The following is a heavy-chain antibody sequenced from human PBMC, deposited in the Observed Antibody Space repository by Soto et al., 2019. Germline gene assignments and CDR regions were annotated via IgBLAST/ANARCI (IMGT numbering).Heavy chain of an antibody. CDR2: IIPIFGTA. Sequence: QVQLVQSGAVVKKPGSSVKVSCKASGGTFSSYAISWVRQAPGHGLEGMGGIIPIFGTANYAQKFQGIVTINAAKATSTAYMELTSLRSEDTAVYYCARGPPMIVVVINRYAYGMDVWGQGTTVTVSS. D-gene: IGHD3-22*01. V-gene: IGHV1-69*06. CDR1: GGTFSSYA. J-gene: IGHJ6*02. CDR3: ARGPPMIVVVINRYAYGMDV.